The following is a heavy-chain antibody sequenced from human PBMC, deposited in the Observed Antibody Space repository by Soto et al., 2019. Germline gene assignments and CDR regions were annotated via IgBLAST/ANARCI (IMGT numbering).Heavy chain of an antibody. CDR1: GGPFSTLS. CDR3: ARDLPNRSGRV. D-gene: IGHD3-10*01. J-gene: IGHJ4*02. V-gene: IGHV1-69*13. CDR2: IIPIFDAT. Sequence: SVKVSCKVSGGPFSTLSISWVRQAPGQGLMWMGGIIPIFDATNYAQMFQGRVTITADDSTSTAYMELSSLRSDDTAVYYYARDLPNRSGRVWGPGTLVTVSS.